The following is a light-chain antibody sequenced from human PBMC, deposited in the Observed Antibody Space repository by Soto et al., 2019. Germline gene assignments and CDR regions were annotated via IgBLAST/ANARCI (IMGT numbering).Light chain of an antibody. V-gene: IGKV3-20*01. CDR1: QSVSSSY. Sequence: EIVLTQSPGTLSLSPGERATLSCRASQSVSSSYLAWYQQKPGQAPRLLIYGASSRATGIPDRFSGSGSGTDFTLTISRLEPEDFAVYYCQQYGSSYGAFGHGTKLEIK. CDR2: GAS. J-gene: IGKJ2*01. CDR3: QQYGSSYGA.